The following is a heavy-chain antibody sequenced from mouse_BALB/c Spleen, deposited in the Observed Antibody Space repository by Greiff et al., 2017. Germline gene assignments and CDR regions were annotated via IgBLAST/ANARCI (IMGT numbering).Heavy chain of an antibody. Sequence: VQGVESGPGLVAPSQSLSITCTVSGFSLTGYGVNWVRQPPGKGLEWLGMIWGGGSTDYNSALKSRLSISKDNSKSQVFLKMNSLQTDDTARYYCARAGNAMDYWGQGTSVTVSA. J-gene: IGHJ4*01. V-gene: IGHV2-6-7*01. CDR3: ARAGNAMDY. CDR1: GFSLTGYG. CDR2: IWGGGST.